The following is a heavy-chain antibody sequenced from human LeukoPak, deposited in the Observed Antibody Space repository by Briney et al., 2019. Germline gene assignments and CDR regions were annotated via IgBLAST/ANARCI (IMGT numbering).Heavy chain of an antibody. CDR1: GFTFSSYS. V-gene: IGHV3-21*01. Sequence: GGSLRLSCAASGFTFSSYSMNWVRQAPGKGLEWVSSISSSSSYIYYADSVKGRFTISRDNAKNSLYLQMNSLRAEDTAVYYCARAALVTPRYYYYYYMDVWGKGTTVTVSS. J-gene: IGHJ6*03. D-gene: IGHD2-21*02. CDR2: ISSSSSYI. CDR3: ARAALVTPRYYYYYYMDV.